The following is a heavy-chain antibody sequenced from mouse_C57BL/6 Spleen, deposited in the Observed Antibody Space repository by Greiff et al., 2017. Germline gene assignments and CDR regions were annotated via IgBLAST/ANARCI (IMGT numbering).Heavy chain of an antibody. CDR1: GYTFTNYW. J-gene: IGHJ4*01. V-gene: IGHV1-63*01. D-gene: IGHD1-1*01. CDR2: IYPGGGYT. Sequence: VKLVESGAELVRPGTSVKMSCKASGYTFTNYWIGWAKQRPGHGLEWIGDIYPGGGYTNYNEKFKGKATLTADKSSSTAYMQFSSLTSEDSAIYYCARGGYGSSSYYYAMDYWGQGTSVTVSS. CDR3: ARGGYGSSSYYYAMDY.